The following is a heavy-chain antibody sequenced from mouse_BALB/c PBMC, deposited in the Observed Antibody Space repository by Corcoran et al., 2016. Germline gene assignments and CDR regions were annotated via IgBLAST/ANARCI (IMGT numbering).Heavy chain of an antibody. Sequence: QIQLVQSGHQMKKPGETVKISCKASGYNFTNYGMNWVKQAPGKGLQWMGWINTYTGEPTYADDFKGRFAFSLENSASTAYLQINNLKNEDMATYFGASGSSCYDYWGQGTTLTVSS. J-gene: IGHJ2*01. V-gene: IGHV9-1*02. CDR3: ASGSSCYDY. CDR2: INTYTGEP. D-gene: IGHD3-1*01. CDR1: GYNFTNYG.